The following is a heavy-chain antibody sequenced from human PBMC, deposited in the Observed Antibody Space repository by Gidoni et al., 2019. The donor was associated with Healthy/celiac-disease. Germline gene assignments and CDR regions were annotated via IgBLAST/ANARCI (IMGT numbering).Heavy chain of an antibody. J-gene: IGHJ4*02. Sequence: EVQLLESGGGLVQPGGSLRLSCAASGFPFSSYAMSWVRQAPGKGLEWVSVISGSGGSTYYADSVKGRFTISRDNSKNTLYLQMNSLRAEDTAVYYCAKEMYYYDSSGYPLDYWGQGTLVTVSS. CDR3: AKEMYYYDSSGYPLDY. CDR1: GFPFSSYA. D-gene: IGHD3-22*01. V-gene: IGHV3-23*01. CDR2: ISGSGGST.